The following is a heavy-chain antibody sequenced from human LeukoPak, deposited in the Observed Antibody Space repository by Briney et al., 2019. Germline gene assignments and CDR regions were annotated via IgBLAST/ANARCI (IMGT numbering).Heavy chain of an antibody. Sequence: PGGSLRLSCAASGFTFSDYYMIWIRQAPGKELEWISHITSSGSTVYYADSVKGRFTIARDNAKNALYLQMNSLRDEDTAVYYCAREAYSSKWYADYWGQGTLVTVSS. CDR3: AREAYSSKWYADY. J-gene: IGHJ4*02. CDR1: GFTFSDYY. V-gene: IGHV3-11*01. D-gene: IGHD2-2*01. CDR2: ITSSGSTV.